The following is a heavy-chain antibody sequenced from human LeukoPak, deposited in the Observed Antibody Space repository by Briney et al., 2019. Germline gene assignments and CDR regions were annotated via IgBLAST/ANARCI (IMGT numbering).Heavy chain of an antibody. V-gene: IGHV4-4*07. CDR3: AREKMAGVPLFDY. Sequence: SETLSLTCTVSGGSVSGYYWSWIRQSAGKGLEWIGRIYSSGSTNYNPSLKSRVSMSVDTSKNQFSLKLNSVTAADTAVYFCAREKMAGVPLFDYWGQGTLVTVSS. CDR2: IYSSGST. D-gene: IGHD5-24*01. J-gene: IGHJ4*02. CDR1: GGSVSGYY.